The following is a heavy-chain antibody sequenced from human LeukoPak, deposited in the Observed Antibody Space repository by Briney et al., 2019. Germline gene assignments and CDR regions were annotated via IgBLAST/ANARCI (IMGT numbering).Heavy chain of an antibody. V-gene: IGHV4-59*01. D-gene: IGHD3-22*01. Sequence: SETLSLTCTVSGGSINSYYWSWIRQPPGKGLEWIGYIYDSGSTNYNPSLKSRVTISVDTSKNQFSLKLGSVTAADTAVYYCACLTTADAFDIWGQGTMVTVSS. CDR2: IYDSGST. CDR3: ACLTTADAFDI. CDR1: GGSINSYY. J-gene: IGHJ3*02.